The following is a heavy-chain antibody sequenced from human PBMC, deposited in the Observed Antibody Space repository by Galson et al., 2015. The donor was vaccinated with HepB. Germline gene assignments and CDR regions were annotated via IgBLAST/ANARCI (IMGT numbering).Heavy chain of an antibody. D-gene: IGHD4-17*01. CDR2: INPNTGGT. CDR3: ARGIDYGDYEGYYYYYGMDV. J-gene: IGHJ6*02. Sequence: SVKVSCKASGYTFTGYYMNWVRQAPGQGLEWMGRINPNTGGTNYAQKFQGRVTMTRDTSISTAYMELSRLRSDDTAVYYCARGIDYGDYEGYYYYYGMDVWGQGTTVTVSS. CDR1: GYTFTGYY. V-gene: IGHV1-2*06.